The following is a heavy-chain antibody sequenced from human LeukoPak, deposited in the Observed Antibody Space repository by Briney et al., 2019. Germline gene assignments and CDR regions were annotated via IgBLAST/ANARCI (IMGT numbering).Heavy chain of an antibody. Sequence: GGSLRLSCAASGFTFSSYSMNWVRQAPGKGLEWVSSISSSSSYIYYADSVKGRFTISRANAKNSLYLQMNSLRAEDTAVYYCARGSDIVVVPAASYWGQGTLVTVSS. CDR1: GFTFSSYS. V-gene: IGHV3-21*01. CDR3: ARGSDIVVVPAASY. CDR2: ISSSSSYI. J-gene: IGHJ4*02. D-gene: IGHD2-2*01.